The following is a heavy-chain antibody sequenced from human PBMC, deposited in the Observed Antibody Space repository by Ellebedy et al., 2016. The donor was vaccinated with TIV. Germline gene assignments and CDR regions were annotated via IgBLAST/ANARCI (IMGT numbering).Heavy chain of an antibody. J-gene: IGHJ6*02. CDR2: IYHSGST. CDR3: ARLYYYDSSGNYYYYGMDV. V-gene: IGHV4-4*02. Sequence: SETLSLTXAVSGGSISSSNWWSWVRQPPGKGLEWIGEIYHSGSTNYNPSLKSRVTISVDKSKNQFSLKLSSVTAADTAVYYCARLYYYDSSGNYYYYGMDVWGQGTTVTVSS. D-gene: IGHD3-22*01. CDR1: GGSISSSNW.